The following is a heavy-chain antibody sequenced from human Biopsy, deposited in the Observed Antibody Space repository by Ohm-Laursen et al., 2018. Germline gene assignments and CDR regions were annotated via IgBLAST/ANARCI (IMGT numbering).Heavy chain of an antibody. CDR1: SYTFTDYN. CDR2: INCKTGAT. Sequence: VKISCKASSYTFTDYNIHWMRQAPGQGLEWLGYINCKTGATNYAQKFQGTATMTRDTSISTAYLALGSLRSADTAIYYCARDPLNGHKHFDYWGQGSLVTVSS. CDR3: ARDPLNGHKHFDY. J-gene: IGHJ4*02. D-gene: IGHD2-8*01. V-gene: IGHV1-2*02.